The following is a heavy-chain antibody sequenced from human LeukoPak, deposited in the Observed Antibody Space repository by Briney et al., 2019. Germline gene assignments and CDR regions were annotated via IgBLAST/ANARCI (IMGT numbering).Heavy chain of an antibody. Sequence: ASVKVSCKASGGTFSSYAISWVRQAPGQGLEWMGGIIPIFGTANYAQKFQGRVTITTDESTSTAYMELSRLRSEDTAVYYCASGYCSGGSCEVYFDYWGQGTLVTVSS. V-gene: IGHV1-69*05. J-gene: IGHJ4*02. CDR1: GGTFSSYA. D-gene: IGHD2-15*01. CDR3: ASGYCSGGSCEVYFDY. CDR2: IIPIFGTA.